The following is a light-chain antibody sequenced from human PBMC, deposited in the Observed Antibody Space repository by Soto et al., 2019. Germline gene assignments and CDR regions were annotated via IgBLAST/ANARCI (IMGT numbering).Light chain of an antibody. V-gene: IGLV2-14*01. CDR3: GPYTSRSSNPPMV. CDR2: EVS. CDR1: NNDVGHYDY. J-gene: IGLJ2*01. Sequence: QSVLTQPASVSGSPGQSITISCTGTNNDVGHYDYVSWYQQHPGKATKLVIFEVSNRPSGVSDRFSGSKSGITASLTISGLQAEDEALYYCGPYTSRSSNPPMVFGGGTKLTVL.